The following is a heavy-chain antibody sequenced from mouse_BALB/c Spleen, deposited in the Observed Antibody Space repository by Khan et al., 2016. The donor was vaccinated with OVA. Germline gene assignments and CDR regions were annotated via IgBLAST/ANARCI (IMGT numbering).Heavy chain of an antibody. Sequence: VQLQQPGAEFVKPGASVKLSCTASGFNIKDTYIHWVKQRPEQGLEWIGRIDPANDKTNYDPKFQGKATITADTSSNTAYLHLSSLTSEDTVVYYCTHSLLLYAMDYWGQGTSGTVSS. D-gene: IGHD1-2*01. V-gene: IGHV14-3*02. CDR3: THSLLLYAMDY. CDR1: GFNIKDTY. J-gene: IGHJ4*01. CDR2: IDPANDKT.